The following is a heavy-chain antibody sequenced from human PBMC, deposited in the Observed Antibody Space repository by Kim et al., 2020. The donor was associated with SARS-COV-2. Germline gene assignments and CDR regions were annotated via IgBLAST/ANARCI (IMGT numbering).Heavy chain of an antibody. CDR2: ISYDGSNK. V-gene: IGHV3-30*18. D-gene: IGHD6-6*01. Sequence: GGSLRLSCAASGFTFSSYGMHWVRQAPGKGLEWVAVISYDGSNKYYADSVKGRFTISRDNSKNTLYLQMNSLRAEDTAVYYCAKMVPYTYSSSTRGYFD. CDR3: AKMVPYTYSSSTRGYFD. CDR1: GFTFSSYG. J-gene: IGHJ4*03.